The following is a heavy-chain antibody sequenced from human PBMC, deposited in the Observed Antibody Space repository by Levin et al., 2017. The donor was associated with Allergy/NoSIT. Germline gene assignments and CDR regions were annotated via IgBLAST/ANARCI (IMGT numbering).Heavy chain of an antibody. Sequence: TGGSLRLSCAASKFTFTNYAMTWVRQAPGKGLEWLSGINSGGDTTYYADSVKGRFTISRDNSKNTLYLQMNSLRAEDSAVYYCAKSQLDVWDSRGYYYAGWYFDYWGQGTLVTVSS. J-gene: IGHJ4*02. CDR3: AKSQLDVWDSRGYYYAGWYFDY. CDR2: INSGGDTT. CDR1: KFTFTNYA. V-gene: IGHV3-23*01. D-gene: IGHD3-22*01.